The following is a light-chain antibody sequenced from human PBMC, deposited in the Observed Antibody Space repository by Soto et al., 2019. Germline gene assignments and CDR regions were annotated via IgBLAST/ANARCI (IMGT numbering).Light chain of an antibody. V-gene: IGLV1-47*01. Sequence: QSVLTQPPSASGTPGQRVTISCSGSSSNSGSNYVYWYQQLPGTAPKLLIYRNNQRPSGVPDRFSGSKSGTSASLAISGLRSEDEADYYCAAWDDSLSGHYVFGTGTKLTVL. CDR3: AAWDDSLSGHYV. CDR2: RNN. CDR1: SSNSGSNY. J-gene: IGLJ1*01.